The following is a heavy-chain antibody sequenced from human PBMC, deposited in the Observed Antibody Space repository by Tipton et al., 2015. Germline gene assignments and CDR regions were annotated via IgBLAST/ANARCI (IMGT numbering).Heavy chain of an antibody. CDR1: GDSVSSNSAA. Sequence: GLMKPSQTLLLTCAISGDSVSSNSAAWNWIRQSPSGGLEWLGRTYYRSKWYDDYVVSVKSRITIDPDTSKNQFFLQLNSVTPEDTAVYYCARGRSSSGWYNSEQQTPTPLDFWGQGTLVTVSS. CDR2: TYYRSKWYD. CDR3: ARGRSSSGWYNSEQQTPTPLDF. J-gene: IGHJ4*02. D-gene: IGHD6-19*01. V-gene: IGHV6-1*01.